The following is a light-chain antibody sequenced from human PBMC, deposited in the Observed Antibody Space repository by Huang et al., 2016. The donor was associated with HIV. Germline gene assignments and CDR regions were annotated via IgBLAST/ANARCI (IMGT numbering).Light chain of an antibody. Sequence: IVLTQSPGTLSLSPGETATLSCRASQTLTNYYLAWYQQKPGQAPSLRIFGASSRTTGIPDRFSASGSGTDFTLTIIRLEPKDFAVYYCQQYGSSPRYTFGQGTKVEI. J-gene: IGKJ2*01. CDR1: QTLTNYY. CDR3: QQYGSSPRYT. CDR2: GAS. V-gene: IGKV3-20*01.